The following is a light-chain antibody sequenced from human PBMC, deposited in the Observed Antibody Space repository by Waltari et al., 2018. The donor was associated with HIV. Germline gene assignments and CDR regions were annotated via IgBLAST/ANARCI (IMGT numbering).Light chain of an antibody. V-gene: IGLV1-47*01. Sequence: QSVLTQPPSASGTPGQRVTISCSGSSSNIENDNVYWYQQLTGAAHRLLIYKDTQRPSGVPDRFTGSKSGTSASLAISGLRSEDEADYYCVGWDSRLSGYVFGSGTKVTVL. J-gene: IGLJ1*01. CDR2: KDT. CDR1: SSNIENDN. CDR3: VGWDSRLSGYV.